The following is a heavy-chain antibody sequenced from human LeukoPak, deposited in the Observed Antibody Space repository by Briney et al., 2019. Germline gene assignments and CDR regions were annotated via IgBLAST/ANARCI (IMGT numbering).Heavy chain of an antibody. V-gene: IGHV4-39*07. CDR3: ARDDTAMAKIDY. CDR1: GGSISSSSYY. Sequence: DPSETLSLTCTVSGGSISSSSYYWGWIRQPPGKGLEWIGSIYYSGSTYYNPSLKSRVTISVDTSKNQFSLKLSSVTVADTAVYYCARDDTAMAKIDYWGQGTLVTVSS. CDR2: IYYSGST. J-gene: IGHJ4*02. D-gene: IGHD5-18*01.